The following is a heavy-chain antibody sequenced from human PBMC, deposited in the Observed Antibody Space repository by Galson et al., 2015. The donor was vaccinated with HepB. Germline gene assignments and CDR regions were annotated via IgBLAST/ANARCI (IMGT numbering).Heavy chain of an antibody. Sequence: SLRLSCAASGFTFSSYAMNWVRQAPGKGLGWVSGIGARGTYTYYADSVKGRFTVSRDNSENTLYLQMNSLRAEDTALYYCAKDDDYAEYGYYFDHWGQGTLVTVSS. CDR1: GFTFSSYA. CDR3: AKDDDYAEYGYYFDH. V-gene: IGHV3-23*01. CDR2: IGARGTYT. J-gene: IGHJ4*02. D-gene: IGHD4-17*01.